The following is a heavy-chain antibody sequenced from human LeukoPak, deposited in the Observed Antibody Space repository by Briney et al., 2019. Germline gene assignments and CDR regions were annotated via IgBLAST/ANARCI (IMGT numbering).Heavy chain of an antibody. CDR2: INPNSGGT. V-gene: IGHV1-2*06. CDR1: GYTFTGYY. D-gene: IGHD1-26*01. CDR3: ARENVVGATIY. Sequence: ASVTVSFTSAGYTFTGYYMHWVRQAPGQGLGWMGRINPNSGGTNYAQKFQGRVTMTRDTSISTAYMELSRLRSDDTAVYYCARENVVGATIYWGQGTLVTVSS. J-gene: IGHJ4*02.